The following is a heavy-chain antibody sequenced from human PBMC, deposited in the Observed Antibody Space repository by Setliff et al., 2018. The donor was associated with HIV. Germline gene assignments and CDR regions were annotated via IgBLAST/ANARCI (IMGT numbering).Heavy chain of an antibody. Sequence: SETLSLTCAVYGGSFSGYYWSWIRQPPGKGLEWIGEINHSGSTNYNPSLKSRVTISVDTSKDQFSLKLSSVTAADTAVYYCARGLGQQLGRFWYFDLWGRGTLVTVLL. CDR3: ARGLGQQLGRFWYFDL. D-gene: IGHD6-13*01. J-gene: IGHJ2*01. CDR2: INHSGST. CDR1: GGSFSGYY. V-gene: IGHV4-34*01.